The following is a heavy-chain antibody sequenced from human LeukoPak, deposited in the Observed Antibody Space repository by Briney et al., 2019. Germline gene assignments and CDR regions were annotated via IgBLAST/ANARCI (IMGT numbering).Heavy chain of an antibody. D-gene: IGHD4-17*01. CDR3: ARDQSYGDYVSNGY. Sequence: ASVKVSCKVSGYTFTDYYMHWVQQAPGKGLEWMGLVDPEDGETIYAEKFQGRVTITADTSTDTAYMELSSLRSEDAAVYYCARDQSYGDYVSNGYWGQGTLVTVSS. CDR2: VDPEDGET. J-gene: IGHJ4*02. CDR1: GYTFTDYY. V-gene: IGHV1-69-2*01.